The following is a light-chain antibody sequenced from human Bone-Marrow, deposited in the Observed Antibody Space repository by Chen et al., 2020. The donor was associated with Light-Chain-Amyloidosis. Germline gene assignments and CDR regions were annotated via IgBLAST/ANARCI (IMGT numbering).Light chain of an antibody. CDR1: NIGSTS. CDR3: QVWDRGSDRPV. Sequence: SYVLTQPSSVSVAPGQTATIACGENNIGSTSVHWYQQTPGQAPLLVVYDDSDRPSGIPERLAGYNSGNTATLTISRVEAGDEADYYCQVWDRGSDRPVFGGGTKLTVL. J-gene: IGLJ3*02. V-gene: IGLV3-21*02. CDR2: DDS.